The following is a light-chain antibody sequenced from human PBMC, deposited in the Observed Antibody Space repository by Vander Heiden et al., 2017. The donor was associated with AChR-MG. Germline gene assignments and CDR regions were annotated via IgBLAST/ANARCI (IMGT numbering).Light chain of an antibody. CDR2: AAS. J-gene: IGKJ1*01. CDR3: QHEDSCPRT. CDR1: QGISSY. Sequence: AIRMTQSPSSLSASRGDRVNINCRASQGISSYLALYQQNPGKPPKLLIYAASPLQSGVPSRFSGSGSGTDFTLTISCLQSEDFATYYCQHEDSCPRTFGQRTKVEIK. V-gene: IGKV1-8*01.